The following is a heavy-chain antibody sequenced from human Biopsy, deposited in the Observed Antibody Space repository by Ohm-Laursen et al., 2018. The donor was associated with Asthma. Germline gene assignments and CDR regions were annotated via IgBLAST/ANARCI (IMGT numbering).Heavy chain of an antibody. J-gene: IGHJ4*02. CDR2: INSVFGTT. CDR3: ARKAGSCISRTCYSLDF. Sequence: GASVKVSCKSLGGTLNTYVIGWVRQAPGQGLEWMGGINSVFGTTTYPQKFQDRATITADDSTSTVYMELSSLRSEDTAVYYCARKAGSCISRTCYSLDFWGQGTLVTVSS. D-gene: IGHD2-2*01. CDR1: GGTLNTYV. V-gene: IGHV1-69*13.